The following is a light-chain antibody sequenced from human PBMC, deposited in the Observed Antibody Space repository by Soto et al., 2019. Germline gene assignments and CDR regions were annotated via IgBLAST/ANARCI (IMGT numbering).Light chain of an antibody. Sequence: DIQMTQSPSTLSASVGDRVTITCRASQGISSDLAWYQQNPGRAPKLLIYAASILQSGVPSRFSGSGSGTDFTLTITSLQPEDFGTYYCQQLNSFPITSGQGTRLEIK. CDR3: QQLNSFPIT. J-gene: IGKJ5*01. CDR1: QGISSD. CDR2: AAS. V-gene: IGKV1-9*01.